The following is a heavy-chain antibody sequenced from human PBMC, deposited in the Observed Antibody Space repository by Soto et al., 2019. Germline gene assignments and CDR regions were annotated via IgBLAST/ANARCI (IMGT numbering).Heavy chain of an antibody. D-gene: IGHD3-10*01. Sequence: SETLSLTCTVSGGSISSYYWSWIRQPPGKGLEWIGYIYYSGSTNYNPSLKSRVTISVDTSKNQFSLKLSSVTAADTAVYYCARIPDYYGSGSYRDYYYYYMDVWGKGTTVTVSS. CDR1: GGSISSYY. CDR3: ARIPDYYGSGSYRDYYYYYMDV. V-gene: IGHV4-59*01. J-gene: IGHJ6*03. CDR2: IYYSGST.